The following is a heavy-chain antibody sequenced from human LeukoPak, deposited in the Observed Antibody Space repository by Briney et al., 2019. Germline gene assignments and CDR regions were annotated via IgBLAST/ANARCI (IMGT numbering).Heavy chain of an antibody. Sequence: SCKASGYTFTSYYMHWVRQAPGKGLEWVAVIWYDGSNKYYADSVKGRFTISRDNSKNTLYLQMNSLRAEDTAVYYCARGSSGPHFDPWGQGTLVTVSS. J-gene: IGHJ5*02. CDR2: IWYDGSNK. CDR1: GYTFTSYY. V-gene: IGHV3-33*01. CDR3: ARGSSGPHFDP. D-gene: IGHD6-25*01.